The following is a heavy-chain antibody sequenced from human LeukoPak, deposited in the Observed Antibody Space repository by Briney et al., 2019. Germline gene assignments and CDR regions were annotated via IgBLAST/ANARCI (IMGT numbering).Heavy chain of an antibody. V-gene: IGHV4-39*01. CDR1: GGSISSSSYY. D-gene: IGHD6-6*01. J-gene: IGHJ4*02. CDR2: IYSSGST. Sequence: QASETLSLTCTVSGGSISSSSYYWGWIRQPPGKGLEWIGSIYSSGSTYYNPSLKSRVTIPVDTPKNQFSLKLSSVTAADTAVYYCASSSYGHRVNYWGQGILVTVSS. CDR3: ASSSYGHRVNY.